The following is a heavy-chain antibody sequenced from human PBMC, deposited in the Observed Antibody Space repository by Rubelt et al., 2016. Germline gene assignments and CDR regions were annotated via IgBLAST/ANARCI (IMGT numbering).Heavy chain of an antibody. CDR2: ISGSGGST. CDR1: GFTFSTYA. J-gene: IGHJ4*02. CDR3: AKILGIPVAGPF. Sequence: EVQLLESGGGLVQPGGSLRLSCAASGFTFSTYAMTWVRQAPGKGLEWVSGISGSGGSTYYADSVKGRFTISRDNSKNTLYLQMYSLRAEDTAVYYCAKILGIPVAGPFWGQGTLVTVSS. V-gene: IGHV3-23*01. D-gene: IGHD6-19*01.